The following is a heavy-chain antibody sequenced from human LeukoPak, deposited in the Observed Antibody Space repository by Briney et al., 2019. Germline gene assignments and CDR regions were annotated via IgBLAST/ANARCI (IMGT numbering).Heavy chain of an antibody. V-gene: IGHV3-23*01. CDR1: GFTFSSYA. J-gene: IGHJ4*02. CDR3: AKIGSPQQLTHFDY. D-gene: IGHD2-2*01. CDR2: ISGSGGST. Sequence: QAGGSLRLSCAASGFTFSSYAMSWVRQAPGKGLEWVSAISGSGGSTYYADSVKGRFTISRDNAKNSLYLQMNSLRAEDTAVYYCAKIGSPQQLTHFDYWGQGTLVTVSS.